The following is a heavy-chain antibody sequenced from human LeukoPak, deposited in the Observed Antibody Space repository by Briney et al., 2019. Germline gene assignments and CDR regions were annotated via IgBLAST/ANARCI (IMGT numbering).Heavy chain of an antibody. Sequence: PGGSLRLSCAASGFTVSSNYMSWVRQAPGKGLEWVSVVYYGGDTYYSDSVRGRFTISRDTSKNTLYLQMNSLRAEDTAVYYCASPGYCSGSICYSGYFQHWGQGTLVTVSS. D-gene: IGHD2-15*01. V-gene: IGHV3-53*01. CDR2: VYYGGDT. CDR1: GFTVSSNY. CDR3: ASPGYCSGSICYSGYFQH. J-gene: IGHJ1*01.